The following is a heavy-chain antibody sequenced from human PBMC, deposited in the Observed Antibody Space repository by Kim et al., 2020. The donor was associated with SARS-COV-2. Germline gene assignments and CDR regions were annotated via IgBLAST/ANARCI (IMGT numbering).Heavy chain of an antibody. CDR2: IYYSGST. Sequence: SETLSLTCTVSGGSISSYYWSWIRQPPGKGLEWIGYIYYSGSTNYNPSLKSRLTISVDTSKNQFSLKLSSVTAADTAIYYYARDNVGAGSFDYCGQGTLVSVSS. D-gene: IGHD1-26*01. J-gene: IGHJ4*02. CDR1: GGSISSYY. CDR3: ARDNVGAGSFDY. V-gene: IGHV4-59*01.